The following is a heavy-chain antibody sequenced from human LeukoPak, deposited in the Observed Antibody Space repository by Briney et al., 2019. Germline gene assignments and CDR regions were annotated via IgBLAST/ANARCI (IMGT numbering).Heavy chain of an antibody. CDR1: GFTFRTYA. CDR2: IKEDGSEK. D-gene: IGHD2-15*01. V-gene: IGHV3-7*01. CDR3: ARRYFDY. J-gene: IGHJ4*02. Sequence: GGSLRLSCAASGFTFRTYAMSWVRQAPGKGLEWVANIKEDGSEKYYVDSVKGRFTISRDNAKNSLYLQMNSLRAEDTAVYYCARRYFDYWGQGTLVTVSS.